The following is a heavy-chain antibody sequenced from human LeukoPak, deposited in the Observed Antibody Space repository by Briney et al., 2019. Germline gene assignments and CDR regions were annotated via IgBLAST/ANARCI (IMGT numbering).Heavy chain of an antibody. CDR1: GYTFTSYA. CDR3: ARDTGMDY. CDR2: ISSSSSYI. V-gene: IGHV3-21*01. J-gene: IGHJ4*02. D-gene: IGHD4-11*01. Sequence: ASVKVSCKASGYTFTSYAMHWVRQAPGRGLEWVSSISSSSSYIYYADSVKGRFTISRDNAKNSLCLQMNSLRAEDTAVYYCARDTGMDYWGQGTLVTVSS.